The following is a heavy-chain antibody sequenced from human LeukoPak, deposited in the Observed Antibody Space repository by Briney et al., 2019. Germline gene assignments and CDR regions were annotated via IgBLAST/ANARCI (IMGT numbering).Heavy chain of an antibody. Sequence: PGGSLRLSCTVSGFHFSSALMTWVRQAPGQGLEWVGRIKRKSEGGITQYAAPVKDRFTISRDDSENTLYLQMNSLKIEDTAVYYCTTDYYDSGSDMDVWGKGTTVTVSS. V-gene: IGHV3-15*01. J-gene: IGHJ6*03. CDR3: TTDYYDSGSDMDV. CDR2: IKRKSEGGIT. D-gene: IGHD3-22*01. CDR1: GFHFSSAL.